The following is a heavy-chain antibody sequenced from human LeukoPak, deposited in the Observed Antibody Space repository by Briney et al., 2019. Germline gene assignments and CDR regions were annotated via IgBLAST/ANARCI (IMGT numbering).Heavy chain of an antibody. CDR2: INHSGST. D-gene: IGHD3/OR15-3a*01. V-gene: IGHV4-34*01. J-gene: IGHJ4*02. CDR1: GGSFSGYY. Sequence: SEALSLTCAVYGGSFSGYYWSWIRQPPGKGLEWIGEINHSGSTNYNPSLKSRVTISVDTSKNQFSLRLTSVTAADTAVYYCARQTGSGLFILPGGQGTLVTVSS. CDR3: ARQTGSGLFILP.